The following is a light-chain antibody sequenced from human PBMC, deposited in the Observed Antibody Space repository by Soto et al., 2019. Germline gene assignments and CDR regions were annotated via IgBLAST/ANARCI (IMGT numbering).Light chain of an antibody. CDR2: TVS. V-gene: IGKV2-40*01. CDR1: QSLLDSDDGNTY. CDR3: MQRIEFPLT. Sequence: DIVITQTQLSLPVTPGEPASISCRSSQSLLDSDDGNTYFDWYLQKPGQSPQLLIYTVSYRASGVPDRFSGSGSGTDFTLKISRVEAEDVGVYYCMQRIEFPLTVGGGTKVDTK. J-gene: IGKJ4*01.